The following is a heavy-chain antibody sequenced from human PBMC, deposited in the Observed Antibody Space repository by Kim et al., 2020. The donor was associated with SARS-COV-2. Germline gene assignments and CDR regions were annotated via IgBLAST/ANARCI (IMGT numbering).Heavy chain of an antibody. V-gene: IGHV3-30*02. J-gene: IGHJ4*02. D-gene: IGHD6-13*01. Sequence: ADSVKGRFTISRDNSKNTLYLQMNSLRAEDTAVYYCAKPSDQAAAGSFDYWGQGTLVTVSS. CDR3: AKPSDQAAAGSFDY.